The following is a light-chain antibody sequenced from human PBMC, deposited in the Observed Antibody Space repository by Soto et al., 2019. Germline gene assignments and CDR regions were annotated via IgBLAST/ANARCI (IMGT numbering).Light chain of an antibody. CDR3: SSYTRSSTPYV. Sequence: QSVLTQPASVSGSPGQSITISCTGTSSDVGGYNYVSWYQQHPGKAPKLMIYEVSNRPSRVSNRFSGSKSGNTASLTISGLQAEDEADYYCSSYTRSSTPYVDGTGTKVTVL. CDR2: EVS. CDR1: SSDVGGYNY. V-gene: IGLV2-14*01. J-gene: IGLJ1*01.